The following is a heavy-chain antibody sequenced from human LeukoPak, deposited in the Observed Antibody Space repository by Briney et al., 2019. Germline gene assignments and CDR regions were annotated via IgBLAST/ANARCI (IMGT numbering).Heavy chain of an antibody. J-gene: IGHJ3*02. CDR1: GGTFSSYA. Sequence: SVKLCCKASGGTFSSYAISLVRQAPGQGLEWMGGIIPIFGTANYAQKFQGRVTITADESTSTAYMELSSLRSEDTAVYYCARSDIVVVTATPSYAFDIWGQGTMVTVSS. D-gene: IGHD2-21*02. CDR2: IIPIFGTA. V-gene: IGHV1-69*01. CDR3: ARSDIVVVTATPSYAFDI.